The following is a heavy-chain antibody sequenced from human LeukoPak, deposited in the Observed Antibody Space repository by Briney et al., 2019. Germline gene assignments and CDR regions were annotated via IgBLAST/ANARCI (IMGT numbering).Heavy chain of an antibody. J-gene: IGHJ6*04. V-gene: IGHV4-34*01. Sequence: PSETLSLTCAVYGGSFSGYYWSWIRQPPGKGLEWVGEINHSGRTNYNTSLKSRVTISVATSKNQFSLKLSSVTAADTAVYYCAERGYSGYDNQRYYYYGMDVWGKGTTVTVSS. CDR3: AERGYSGYDNQRYYYYGMDV. D-gene: IGHD5-12*01. CDR1: GGSFSGYY. CDR2: INHSGRT.